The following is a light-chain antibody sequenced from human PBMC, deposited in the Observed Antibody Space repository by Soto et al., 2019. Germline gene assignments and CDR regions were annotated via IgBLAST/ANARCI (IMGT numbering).Light chain of an antibody. CDR1: QSIKTW. CDR3: QQYNSYSPT. V-gene: IGKV1-5*03. Sequence: GDRVTITCRASQSIKTWLAWYQQEPGKAPKLLIHKASSLQSGVPSRFSGSGSGTDFTLTISSLHPDDFATYYCQQYNSYSPTFGQGTKVDIK. J-gene: IGKJ1*01. CDR2: KAS.